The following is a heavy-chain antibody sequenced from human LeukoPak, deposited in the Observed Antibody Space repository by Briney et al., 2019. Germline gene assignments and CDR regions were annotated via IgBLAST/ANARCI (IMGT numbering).Heavy chain of an antibody. CDR3: ATGYSSSWYCFDY. J-gene: IGHJ4*02. D-gene: IGHD6-13*01. Sequence: GGSLRLSCIASGFTFSSYWMHWVRQAPGKGLEWVAVISYDGSDKYYADSVKGRFTISRDNSKNTLYLQMNSLRAEDTAVYYCATGYSSSWYCFDYWGQGTLVTVSS. CDR2: ISYDGSDK. V-gene: IGHV3-30*03. CDR1: GFTFSSYW.